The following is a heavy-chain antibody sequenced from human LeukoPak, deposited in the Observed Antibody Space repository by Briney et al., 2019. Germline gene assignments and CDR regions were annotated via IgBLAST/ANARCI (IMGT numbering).Heavy chain of an antibody. V-gene: IGHV3-23*01. CDR2: ISGSGGST. Sequence: PGGSLRLSCAASGFTFSSYAMSWVRQAPGKGLEWVSAISGSGGSTYYADSVKGRFTISRDNAKNSLYLQMNSLRAEDTAVYYCAREGEWFGDPSPFDYWGQGTLVTVSS. CDR1: GFTFSSYA. D-gene: IGHD3-10*01. J-gene: IGHJ4*02. CDR3: AREGEWFGDPSPFDY.